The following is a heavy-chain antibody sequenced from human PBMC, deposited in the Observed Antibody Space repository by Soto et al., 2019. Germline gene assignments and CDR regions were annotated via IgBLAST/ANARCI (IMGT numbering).Heavy chain of an antibody. CDR1: GGSLSSGGYY. J-gene: IGHJ1*01. CDR2: IYYSGIT. CDR3: ESSVPPSYLQH. Sequence: PSETLSLTCTVSGGSLSSGGYYWSWIRQHPGKGLEWIGYIYYSGITYYNPSLKSRVTISVDTSKNQFSLQLSSVTAADTAVYYCESSVPPSYLQHCGQGTLVTVYS. V-gene: IGHV4-31*03.